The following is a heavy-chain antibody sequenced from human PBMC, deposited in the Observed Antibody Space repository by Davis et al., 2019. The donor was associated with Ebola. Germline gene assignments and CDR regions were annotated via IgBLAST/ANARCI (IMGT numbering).Heavy chain of an antibody. D-gene: IGHD1-26*01. CDR3: ATLPGYY. Sequence: GGSLRLSCAASGFTFSSYWMSWVRQAPGKGLEWVSSISVSSGYIYYEDSVKGRFTISRDNAKNSLYLQMNNLRVEDTAVYYCATLPGYYWGQGTLVTVSS. CDR1: GFTFSSYW. J-gene: IGHJ4*02. V-gene: IGHV3-21*01. CDR2: ISVSSGYI.